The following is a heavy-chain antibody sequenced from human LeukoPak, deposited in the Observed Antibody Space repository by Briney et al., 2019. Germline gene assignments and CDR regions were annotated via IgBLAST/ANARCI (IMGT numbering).Heavy chain of an antibody. J-gene: IGHJ4*02. CDR3: ARDLNSYGDHLDY. CDR1: GYTFTGYY. CDR2: INPNSGGP. D-gene: IGHD4-17*01. V-gene: IGHV1-2*02. Sequence: ASVKVSCKASGYTFTGYYIHWVRQAPGQGLEWMGWINPNSGGPIYAQKFQGRVTMTRDTSISIAYMEVSRLRSDDTAVYYCARDLNSYGDHLDYWGQGTLVTVSS.